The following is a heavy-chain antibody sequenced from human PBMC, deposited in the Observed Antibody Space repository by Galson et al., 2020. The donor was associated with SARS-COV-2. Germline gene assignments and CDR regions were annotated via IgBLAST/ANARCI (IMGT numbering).Heavy chain of an antibody. D-gene: IGHD2-2*01. CDR1: GFPFSDFY. J-gene: IGHJ4*02. CDR3: ARIATTSWHFDY. Sequence: NSGGSLRLSCAASGFPFSDFYMTWIRRAPGKGLEWVSYIGNSGTTVYYADSVKGRFTISRDNAKNSLYLQMNSLRAGDTALYFCARIATTSWHFDYWGLGTLVTVSS. V-gene: IGHV3-11*04. CDR2: IGNSGTTV.